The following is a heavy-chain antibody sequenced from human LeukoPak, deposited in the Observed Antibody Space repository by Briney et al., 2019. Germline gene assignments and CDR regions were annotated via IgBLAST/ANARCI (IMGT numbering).Heavy chain of an antibody. Sequence: SQTLSLTCTVSGGSIRSYYWSWIRQPAGKGLEWIGRVYSSGSTDYNPSLKSRVTMSVDTSKNQFSLKVTSVTAADTAVYYCARDQSSGYNWFAPWGQGTLVTVSS. V-gene: IGHV4-4*07. J-gene: IGHJ5*02. D-gene: IGHD6-19*01. CDR2: VYSSGST. CDR1: GGSIRSYY. CDR3: ARDQSSGYNWFAP.